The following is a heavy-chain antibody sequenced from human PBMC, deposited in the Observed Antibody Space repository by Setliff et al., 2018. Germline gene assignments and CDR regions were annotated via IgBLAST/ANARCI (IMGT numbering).Heavy chain of an antibody. D-gene: IGHD5-12*01. V-gene: IGHV3-7*01. CDR1: GFTFNFFW. CDR2: INQDGSTP. J-gene: IGHJ4*02. Sequence: GGSLRLSCAASGFTFNFFWMSWVRQVPGKGLEWVANINQDGSTPFYVDSLKGRFTISRDNAKNSLYLQMNSLRAEDTAVYYCARAGIVATISSFFDYWGQGTLVTV. CDR3: ARAGIVATISSFFDY.